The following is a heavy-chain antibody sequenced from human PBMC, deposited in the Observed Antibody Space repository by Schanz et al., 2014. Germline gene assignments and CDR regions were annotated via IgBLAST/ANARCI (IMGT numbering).Heavy chain of an antibody. D-gene: IGHD3-10*01. CDR2: MNESHSTI. Sequence: EVQLVESGGGLVQPGGSLRLSCAASGFTFSRYWMHWVRQVPGKGLVWVSAMNESHSTIYYADSVRGRFTISRDNSKNTLYLQMNSLRAEDTAVYYCAKGRFGELSAFDIWGQGTMVTVSS. V-gene: IGHV3-23*04. CDR1: GFTFSRYW. CDR3: AKGRFGELSAFDI. J-gene: IGHJ3*02.